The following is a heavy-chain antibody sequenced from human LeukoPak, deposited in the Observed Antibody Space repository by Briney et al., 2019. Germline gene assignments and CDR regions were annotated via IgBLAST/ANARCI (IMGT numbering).Heavy chain of an antibody. V-gene: IGHV4-31*03. J-gene: IGHJ5*02. CDR3: ARDNHLNYPSYNWFDP. CDR2: IYYSGST. CDR1: GGSISSGGYY. D-gene: IGHD1-14*01. Sequence: NPSQTLSLTCTVSGGSISSGGYYWSWIRQHPGKGLEWIGYIYYSGSTYYNPSLKSRVTISVDTSKNQFSLKLSSVTAADTAVYYCARDNHLNYPSYNWFDPWGQGTLVTVSS.